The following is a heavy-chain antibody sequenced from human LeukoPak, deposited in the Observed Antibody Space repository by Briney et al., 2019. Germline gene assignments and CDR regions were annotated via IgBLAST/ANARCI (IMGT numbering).Heavy chain of an antibody. D-gene: IGHD6-6*01. CDR2: IYYSGST. V-gene: IGHV4-39*01. Sequence: SETLSLTCTVSGGSISSSSYYWGWIRQPPGKGLEWIGSIYYSGSTYYNPSLKSRVTISVDTSKNQFSLKLSSVTAADTAVYYCARRVAAHTDYFDYWGQGTLVTVSS. CDR3: ARRVAAHTDYFDY. J-gene: IGHJ4*02. CDR1: GGSISSSSYY.